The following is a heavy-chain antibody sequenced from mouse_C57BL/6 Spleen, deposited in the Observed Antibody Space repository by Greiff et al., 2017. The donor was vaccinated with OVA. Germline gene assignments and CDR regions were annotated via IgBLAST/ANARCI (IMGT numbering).Heavy chain of an antibody. D-gene: IGHD2-5*01. Sequence: VQLQQPGAELVRPGSSVKLSCKASGYTFTSYWMHWVKQRPIQGLEWIGNIDPSDSETHYNQKFKDKATLTVDKSSSTAYMQLSSLTSEDSAVYYCARENYSTSWFAYWGQGTLVTVSA. J-gene: IGHJ3*01. V-gene: IGHV1-52*01. CDR2: IDPSDSET. CDR3: ARENYSTSWFAY. CDR1: GYTFTSYW.